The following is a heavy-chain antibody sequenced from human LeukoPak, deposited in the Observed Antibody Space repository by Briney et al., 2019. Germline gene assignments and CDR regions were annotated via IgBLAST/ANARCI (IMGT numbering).Heavy chain of an antibody. CDR2: ISISGDIR. CDR1: GFNFNGYN. J-gene: IGHJ3*02. CDR3: GRLPTLQNQAKHTSWDAFDI. D-gene: IGHD1-14*01. Sequence: PGGSLRLSCMGSGFNFNGYNMNWVRQAAGKGLEWIAYISISGDIRYYTDSVGGRYTISRDNAKNSLYLQMSSLRVDDTAVYYCGRLPTLQNQAKHTSWDAFDIWGRGTMITVSA. V-gene: IGHV3-48*01.